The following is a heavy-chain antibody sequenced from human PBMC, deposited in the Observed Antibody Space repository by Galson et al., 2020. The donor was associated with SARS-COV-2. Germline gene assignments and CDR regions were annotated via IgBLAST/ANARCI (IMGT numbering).Heavy chain of an antibody. D-gene: IGHD4-17*01. CDR3: ARERKYGNGMDV. V-gene: IGHV4-30-4*07. CDR2: IYYSGST. Sequence: SETLSLTCAVSGGSISSGGYSWSWIRQPPGKGLEWIGYIYYSGSTYYNPSLKSRVTISVDTSKNQFSLKLSSVTAADTAVYYCARERKYGNGMDVWGQGTTVTVSS. J-gene: IGHJ6*02. CDR1: GGSISSGGYS.